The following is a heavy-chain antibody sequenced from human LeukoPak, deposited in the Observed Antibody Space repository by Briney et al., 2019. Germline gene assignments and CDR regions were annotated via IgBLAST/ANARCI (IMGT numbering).Heavy chain of an antibody. CDR1: GGTFSSYA. CDR2: ISAYNGNT. J-gene: IGHJ6*02. V-gene: IGHV1-18*01. CDR3: ARDYPYYYYGMDV. Sequence: ASVKVSCKASGGTFSSYAINWVRQAPGQGLEWMGWISAYNGNTNYAQKLQGRVTMTTDTSTSTAYMELRSLRSDDTAVYYCARDYPYYYYGMDVWGQGTTVTVSS.